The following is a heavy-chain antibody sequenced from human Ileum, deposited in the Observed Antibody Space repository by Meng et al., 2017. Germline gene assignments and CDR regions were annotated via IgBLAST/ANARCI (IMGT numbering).Heavy chain of an antibody. D-gene: IGHD4-23*01. CDR3: ARHGGYYQGF. CDR1: GDSVSSDNYY. V-gene: IGHV4-39*07. J-gene: IGHJ4*02. CDR2: ISHSGST. Sequence: QVQLQESGPGLVRPSETLSLTCTVSGDSVSSDNYYWSWVRLPPGKGLEWIGQISHSGSTFYNPSLKSRVTMSVDKSKSQFSLMLTSVTAADTAVYYCARHGGYYQGFWGQGTLVTVSS.